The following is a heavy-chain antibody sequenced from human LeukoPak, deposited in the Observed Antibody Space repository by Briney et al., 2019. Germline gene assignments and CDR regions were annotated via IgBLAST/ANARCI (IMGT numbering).Heavy chain of an antibody. CDR3: ARAAAGFNYFDY. D-gene: IGHD6-13*01. CDR1: RYTFTGY. V-gene: IGHV1-2*02. CDR2: INPNSGGT. J-gene: IGHJ4*02. Sequence: ASVKVSCKPSRYTFTGYLHWVRQAPGQGLEWMGWINPNSGGTNYAQKFQGRVTMTRDTSISTAYMELSRLRSDDTAVYYCARAAAGFNYFDYWGQGTLVTVSS.